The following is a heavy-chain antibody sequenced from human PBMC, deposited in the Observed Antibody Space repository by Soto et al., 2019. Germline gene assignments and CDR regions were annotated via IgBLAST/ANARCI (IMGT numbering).Heavy chain of an antibody. V-gene: IGHV3-21*06. CDR2: ISSTTNYI. CDR1: VFTFTRHS. Sequence: LSCAASVFTFTRHSVNWVRQAPGKGLEWVSSISSTTNYIYYGDSMKGRFTISRDNAKNSRYLEMNSLRAEDTAVYYCARESEDLTSNFDYWGQGTLVTV. CDR3: ARESEDLTSNFDY. J-gene: IGHJ4*02.